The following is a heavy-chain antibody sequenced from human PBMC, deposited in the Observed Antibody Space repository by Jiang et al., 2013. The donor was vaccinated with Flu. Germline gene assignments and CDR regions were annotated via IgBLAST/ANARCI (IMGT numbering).Heavy chain of an antibody. Sequence: TFTGYYMHWVRQAPGQGLEWMGRINPTSGGTNSAQKFQDRVTMTRDTSITTMYMELSGLTSADTAIYYCARVCACSGGFDAFDIWGQGTMVTVSS. V-gene: IGHV1-2*06. CDR1: TFTGYY. CDR2: INPTSGGT. J-gene: IGHJ3*02. D-gene: IGHD2-15*01. CDR3: ARVCACSGGFDAFDI.